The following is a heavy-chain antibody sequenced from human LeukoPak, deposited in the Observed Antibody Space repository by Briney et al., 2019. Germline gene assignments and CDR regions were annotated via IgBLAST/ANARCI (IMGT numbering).Heavy chain of an antibody. V-gene: IGHV4-30-4*08. CDR1: GGSISSSDYY. CDR2: IYYSGST. D-gene: IGHD3-10*01. CDR3: ATEVRGEAFDI. Sequence: SQTLSLTCTVSGGSISSSDYYWSWIRQPPGKGLEWIGYIYYSGSTYYNPSLKSRVTISVDTSKNQFSLKLSSVTAADTAVYYCATEVRGEAFDIWGQGTMVTVSS. J-gene: IGHJ3*02.